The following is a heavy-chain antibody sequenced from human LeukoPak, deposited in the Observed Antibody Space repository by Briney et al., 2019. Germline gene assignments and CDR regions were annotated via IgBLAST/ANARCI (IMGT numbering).Heavy chain of an antibody. CDR3: ARDYDILTGYFLYFDY. V-gene: IGHV1-2*02. D-gene: IGHD3-9*01. Sequence: ASVKVSCKASGYTFTGYYIHWVRQAPGQGLEWMGWIKPNSGGTNYAQKFQGRVTMTRDTSISTAYMELSRLRSDDTAVYYCARDYDILTGYFLYFDYWGQGTLVTVSS. J-gene: IGHJ4*02. CDR1: GYTFTGYY. CDR2: IKPNSGGT.